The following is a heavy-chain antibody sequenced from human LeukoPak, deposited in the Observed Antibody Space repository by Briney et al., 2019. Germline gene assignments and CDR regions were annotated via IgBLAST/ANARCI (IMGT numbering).Heavy chain of an antibody. CDR2: IHSGGTT. J-gene: IGHJ4*02. V-gene: IGHV3-53*01. D-gene: IGHD1-26*01. CDR1: GFTVSNNY. CDR3: ARASHSGSYYVNYFDY. Sequence: PGGSLRLSCAASGFTVSNNYTSWVRQAPGKGLEWVSVIHSGGTTNYADSVQGRFTISRDNSKTTVYLQMNSLRAEDTAVYYCARASHSGSYYVNYFDYWGQGTLVTVSS.